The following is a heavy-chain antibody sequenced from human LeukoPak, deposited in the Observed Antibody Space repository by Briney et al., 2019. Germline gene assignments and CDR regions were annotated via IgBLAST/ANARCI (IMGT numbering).Heavy chain of an antibody. CDR3: AKVRYFGPSAFDI. Sequence: GGSLRLSCAASGFTFRNYGMHWVRQAPGKGLDWVAVISYDGSNKYYADSVKGRFTISRDNSKNTLYLQMNSLRAEGTAAYYCAKVRYFGPSAFDIWGQGTMVTVSS. D-gene: IGHD3-9*01. CDR2: ISYDGSNK. CDR1: GFTFRNYG. V-gene: IGHV3-30*18. J-gene: IGHJ3*02.